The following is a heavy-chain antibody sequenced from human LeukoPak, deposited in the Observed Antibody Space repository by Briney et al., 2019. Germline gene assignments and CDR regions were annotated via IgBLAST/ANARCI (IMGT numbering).Heavy chain of an antibody. Sequence: ASLKVSCKASGYTFTGYYMHWVRQAPGQGLEWMGWIYPNTGATKYAQKFQGRVTMTRDTFISTAYMELSGLRSDDTAVYYCGTLLSNGPFDYWGQGSLVTVSS. CDR1: GYTFTGYY. J-gene: IGHJ4*02. CDR3: GTLLSNGPFDY. V-gene: IGHV1-2*02. CDR2: IYPNTGAT.